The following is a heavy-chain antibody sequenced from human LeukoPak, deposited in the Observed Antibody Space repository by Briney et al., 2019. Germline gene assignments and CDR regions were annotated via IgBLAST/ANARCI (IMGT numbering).Heavy chain of an antibody. Sequence: GGSLRLSCAAPGFTFNSYLMSWVRHAPGKGLVWVSRIDGDGATTSYEDSVKGRFTISRDNANNMVYLEMNSLRVEDTAVYYCTRDSGADRRYFDLWGRGTLVTVSS. D-gene: IGHD7-27*01. CDR3: TRDSGADRRYFDL. V-gene: IGHV3-74*01. CDR1: GFTFNSYL. CDR2: IDGDGATT. J-gene: IGHJ2*01.